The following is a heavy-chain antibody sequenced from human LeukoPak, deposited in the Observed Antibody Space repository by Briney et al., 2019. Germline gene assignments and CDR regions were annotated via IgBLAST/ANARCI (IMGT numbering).Heavy chain of an antibody. CDR2: INHSGST. V-gene: IGHV4-34*01. D-gene: IGHD2-2*01. CDR1: GFTFNSYW. J-gene: IGHJ4*02. CDR3: ARQGCSSTSCYAYFDY. Sequence: GSLRLSCATSGFTFNSYWMHWIRQPPGKGLEWIGEINHSGSTNYNPSLKSRVTISVDTSKNQFSLKLSSVTAADTAVYYCARQGCSSTSCYAYFDYWGQGTLVTVSS.